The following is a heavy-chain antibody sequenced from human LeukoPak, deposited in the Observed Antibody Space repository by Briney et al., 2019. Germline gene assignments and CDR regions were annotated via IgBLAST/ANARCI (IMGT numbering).Heavy chain of an antibody. CDR2: VNHRGIT. V-gene: IGHV4-38-2*02. D-gene: IGHD2-21*02. CDR1: HYFISDGAF. J-gene: IGHJ4*02. CDR3: VRDPSEAADFFFDS. Sequence: PSETLSLTCTVSHYFISDGAFWGWIRQPPGKGLEWVANVNHRGITFYNPSLESRVAISVDTSKNHFFLRVTSVTAADTAIYYCVRDPSEAADFFFDSWGQGTLVTVSS.